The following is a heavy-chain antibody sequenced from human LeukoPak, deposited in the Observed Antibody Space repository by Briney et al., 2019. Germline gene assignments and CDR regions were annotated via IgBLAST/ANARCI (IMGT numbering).Heavy chain of an antibody. CDR2: IYSGGST. CDR1: GFTVSSNY. Sequence: QTGGSLRLSCAASGFTVSSNYMSWVRRAPGKGLEWVSVIYSGGSTYYADSVKGRFTISRDNSKNTLYLQMNSLRAEDTAVYYCAREIWFDPWGQGTLVTVSS. CDR3: AREIWFDP. V-gene: IGHV3-53*01. J-gene: IGHJ5*02.